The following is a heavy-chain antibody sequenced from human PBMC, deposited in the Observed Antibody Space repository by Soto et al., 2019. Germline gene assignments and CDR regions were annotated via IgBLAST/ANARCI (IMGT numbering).Heavy chain of an antibody. CDR3: VRESGSGSCLDY. D-gene: IGHD2-15*01. V-gene: IGHV3-64*01. J-gene: IGHJ4*02. CDR2: ISSNGGST. Sequence: GGSLRLSCAASGFTFSSYAMHWVRQAPGKGLEYVSAISSNGGSTYYANSVKGRFTISRDNSKNTLYLQMGSLRAEDMAVYYCVRESGSGSCLDYWGQGTLVTVSS. CDR1: GFTFSSYA.